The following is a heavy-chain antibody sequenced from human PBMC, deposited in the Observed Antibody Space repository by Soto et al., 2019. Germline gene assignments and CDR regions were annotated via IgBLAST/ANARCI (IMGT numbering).Heavy chain of an antibody. Sequence: PGGSLRLSCAASGFTFTSAWMNWVRQAPGKGLEWVGRIKSKTNGGTTDYAAPVKGRFTISRDDSKNTLYLQMNSLKIEDTAVYYCLCGGDRAGSFYYYGLDVWGQGTTVTVSS. CDR2: IKSKTNGGTT. CDR1: GFTFTSAW. V-gene: IGHV3-15*07. CDR3: LCGGDRAGSFYYYGLDV. J-gene: IGHJ6*02. D-gene: IGHD2-21*02.